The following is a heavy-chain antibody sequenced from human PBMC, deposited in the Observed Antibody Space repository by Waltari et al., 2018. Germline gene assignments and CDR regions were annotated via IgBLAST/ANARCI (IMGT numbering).Heavy chain of an antibody. D-gene: IGHD6-6*01. CDR2: IYSGGST. J-gene: IGHJ3*02. CDR1: GGSISSGGYY. Sequence: VQLQESGPGLVKPSQTLSLTCTVSGGSISSGGYYWSWIRQHPGKGLEWVSVIYSGGSTYYADSVKGRFTISRDNSKNTLYLQMNSLRAEDTAVYYCARVTSDAFDIWGQGTMVTVSS. V-gene: IGHV3-53*01. CDR3: ARVTSDAFDI.